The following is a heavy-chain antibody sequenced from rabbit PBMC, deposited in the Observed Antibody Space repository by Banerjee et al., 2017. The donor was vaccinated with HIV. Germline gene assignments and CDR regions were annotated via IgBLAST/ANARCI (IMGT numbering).Heavy chain of an antibody. CDR2: IYAGGSSST. Sequence: EESGGDLVKPGGTLTLTCTVSGFSLSSSYWICWVRQAPGKGLEWIACIYAGGSSSTYYASWAKGRFTISKTSSTTVTLQMTSLTAADTATYFCARTGSSYYIGFNLWGPGTLVTVS. D-gene: IGHD8-1*01. CDR3: ARTGSSYYIGFNL. CDR1: GFSLSSSYW. V-gene: IGHV1S45*01. J-gene: IGHJ4*01.